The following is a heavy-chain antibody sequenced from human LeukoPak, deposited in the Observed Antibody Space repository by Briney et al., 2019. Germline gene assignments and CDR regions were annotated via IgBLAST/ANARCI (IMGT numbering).Heavy chain of an antibody. D-gene: IGHD3-22*01. V-gene: IGHV3-23*01. CDR1: GFTFSSYA. CDR3: ARQNGAGYYYYFDS. Sequence: GGSLRLSCAASGFTFSSYAMMWVRQAPEKGLEWVSSITGSGDGTYYADSVRGRFTISRDNSKNTLYLQVNSLRAEDTAVYYCARQNGAGYYYYFDSWGQGTLVTVSS. J-gene: IGHJ4*02. CDR2: ITGSGDGT.